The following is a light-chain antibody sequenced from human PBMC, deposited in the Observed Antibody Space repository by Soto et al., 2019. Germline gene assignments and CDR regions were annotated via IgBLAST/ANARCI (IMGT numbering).Light chain of an antibody. Sequence: EVLLTQSPGTLSLSRGERATLSCRASQSVTSNYLAWYQQKPGQAPRLLLFGASIRDTGIPDRFSGSGSGTDFTLTISRLEPEDFAVYHCQQYGSSPTTFGQGTKVDIK. CDR1: QSVTSNY. V-gene: IGKV3-20*01. J-gene: IGKJ1*01. CDR2: GAS. CDR3: QQYGSSPTT.